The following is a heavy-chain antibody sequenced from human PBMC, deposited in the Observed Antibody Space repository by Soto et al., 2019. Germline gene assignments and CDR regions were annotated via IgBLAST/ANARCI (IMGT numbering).Heavy chain of an antibody. CDR2: IHHSGNT. CDR1: GGRFRDYN. CDR3: ASNDAYKSDY. V-gene: IGHV4-34*01. J-gene: IGHJ4*02. Sequence: QVQLQQWGTGLLKPSETLSLTCAVLGGRFRDYNLNWIRQSPGEGPEWIGEIHHSGNTNHNPSLRSRMILSVDTSKSQFSRKMTSVTAADTAVYYGASNDAYKSDYWSQGMLVTVSS. D-gene: IGHD1-20*01.